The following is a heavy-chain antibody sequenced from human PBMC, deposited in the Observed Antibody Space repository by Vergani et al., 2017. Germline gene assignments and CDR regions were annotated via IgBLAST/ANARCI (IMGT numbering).Heavy chain of an antibody. Sequence: QVQLVESGGGVVQRGGSLRLSCATSGFTLSNYDMQWIRQGLGKGLEFVAFIQFDGRNQYYADSVKGRVTLSRDFSKNTLYLQMNSLRTDDTATYYCAKHFRGWGIDYWGQGTQVIVSS. CDR3: AKHFRGWGIDY. CDR1: GFTLSNYD. D-gene: IGHD3-16*01. V-gene: IGHV3-30*02. CDR2: IQFDGRNQ. J-gene: IGHJ4*02.